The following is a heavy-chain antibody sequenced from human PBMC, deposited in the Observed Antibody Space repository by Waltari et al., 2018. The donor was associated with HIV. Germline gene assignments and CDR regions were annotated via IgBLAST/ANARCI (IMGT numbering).Heavy chain of an antibody. CDR3: ARDSRGSTWSLNWFDP. CDR2: ISSSGNFK. D-gene: IGHD6-6*01. Sequence: EVQLVESGGGPVKPGESLRLSWVTSGFIFNSYSMTRVRQAPGKGPEWVSSISSSGNFKHYADSVKGRFTISRDNAENSLYLQMNGLRAEDTAIYYCARDSRGSTWSLNWFDPWGQGTLVTVSS. J-gene: IGHJ5*02. CDR1: GFIFNSYS. V-gene: IGHV3-21*02.